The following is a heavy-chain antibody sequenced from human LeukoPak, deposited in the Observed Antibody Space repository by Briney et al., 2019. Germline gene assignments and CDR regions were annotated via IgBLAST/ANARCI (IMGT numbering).Heavy chain of an antibody. Sequence: PPETLSLTCTVSGYSISRDHDWGWIRQSPGKGLEWIGSLYHGGITFYNPSLKGRVTMSADMSKNQFSLKLSSVTDADTALYYCVRDFSGRYYFDYWGQGMLVTVSS. D-gene: IGHD3-10*01. V-gene: IGHV4-38-2*02. CDR1: GYSISRDHD. CDR3: VRDFSGRYYFDY. J-gene: IGHJ4*02. CDR2: LYHGGIT.